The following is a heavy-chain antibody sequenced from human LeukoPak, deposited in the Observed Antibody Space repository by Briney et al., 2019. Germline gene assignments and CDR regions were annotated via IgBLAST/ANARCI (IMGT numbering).Heavy chain of an antibody. CDR1: GYTFTSYD. Sequence: SVKVSCKASGYTFTSYDINWVRQAPGQGLEWMGRIIPILGIANYAQKFQGRVTITADKSTSTAYMELSSLRSEDTAVYYCATLPDYYYYGMDVWGQGTTVTVSS. V-gene: IGHV1-69*04. CDR3: ATLPDYYYYGMDV. J-gene: IGHJ6*02. CDR2: IIPILGIA.